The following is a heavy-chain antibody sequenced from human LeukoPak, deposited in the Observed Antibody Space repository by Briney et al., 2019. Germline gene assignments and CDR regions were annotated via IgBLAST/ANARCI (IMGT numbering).Heavy chain of an antibody. D-gene: IGHD3-10*01. J-gene: IGHJ4*02. CDR1: GYTFTSNG. V-gene: IGHV1-18*01. CDR2: ISTNNGDT. Sequence: ASVKVSCKASGYTFTSNGISWVRQAPGQGLEWMGWISTNNGDTKYGKKFQERVTMTRDTSTSTVYMELSSLRSEDTAVYYCARGQTASDYYGSGSFDYWGQGTLVTVSS. CDR3: ARGQTASDYYGSGSFDY.